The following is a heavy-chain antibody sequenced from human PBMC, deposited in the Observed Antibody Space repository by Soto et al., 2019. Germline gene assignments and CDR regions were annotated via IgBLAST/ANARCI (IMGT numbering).Heavy chain of an antibody. CDR3: ANNYGDYVSPFDY. J-gene: IGHJ4*02. CDR1: GFTFSSYA. D-gene: IGHD4-17*01. V-gene: IGHV3-23*01. Sequence: GGSLRLSCAASGFTFSSYAMSWVRQAPGKGLEWVSAISGSGGSTYYADSVKGRFTISRDNSKNTLYLQMNSLRAEDTAVYYCANNYGDYVSPFDYWGQGTLVTVSS. CDR2: ISGSGGST.